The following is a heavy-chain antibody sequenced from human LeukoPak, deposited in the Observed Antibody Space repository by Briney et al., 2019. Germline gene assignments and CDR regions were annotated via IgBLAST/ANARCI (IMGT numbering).Heavy chain of an antibody. V-gene: IGHV1-2*02. CDR3: ARAYPFLGYCSSTSFPANWFDP. CDR1: GYTFTAYY. J-gene: IGHJ5*02. CDR2: INPNSGGT. Sequence: GASVKVSCKASGYTFTAYYMHWGRQAPGQGLEWMGWINPNSGGTNYEQKFLGRVTMTRVTSISTAYMELSRLRSADTTAQYYARAYPFLGYCSSTSFPANWFDPWGQRALVTVSS. D-gene: IGHD2-2*01.